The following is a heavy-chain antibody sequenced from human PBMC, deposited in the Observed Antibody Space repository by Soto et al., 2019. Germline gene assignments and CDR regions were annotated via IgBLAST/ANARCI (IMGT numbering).Heavy chain of an antibody. V-gene: IGHV4-34*01. CDR3: AREEGMILTVQA. CDR2: INHSGST. J-gene: IGHJ4*02. CDR1: GGSFSGYY. Sequence: SETLSLTCAVYGGSFSGYYWSWIRQPPGKGLEWIGEINHSGSTNYNPFIKSRVTITVDTSKNQFSLKLSSVTAADTAVYYCAREEGMILTVQAWGQGTLVTVSS. D-gene: IGHD1-20*01.